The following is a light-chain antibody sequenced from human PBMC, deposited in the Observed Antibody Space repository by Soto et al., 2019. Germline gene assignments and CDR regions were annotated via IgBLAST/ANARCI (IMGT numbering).Light chain of an antibody. CDR2: EGT. J-gene: IGLJ1*01. Sequence: QSVLTQPASVSGSPGQSITISCTGTNNLVSWYQQHPGKAPKVVLYEGTKRPSGVSNRFSGSNSGSTASLTISGLQAEDEAHDFCCAYVGARSYVFGPGTKVTVL. V-gene: IGLV2-23*01. CDR3: CAYVGARSYV. CDR1: NNL.